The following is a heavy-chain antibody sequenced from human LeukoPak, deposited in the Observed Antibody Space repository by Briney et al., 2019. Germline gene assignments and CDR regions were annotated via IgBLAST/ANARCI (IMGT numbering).Heavy chain of an antibody. Sequence: GASVKVSCKASGHSFIIYYIHWVGQAPGQGLEWMGWIYPSSGGTKYAQKFQGRVTMTRDTSISTAYMELSGLTSDDTAVYYCARQSDLGQFDLWGRGTLVTVSS. D-gene: IGHD7-27*01. J-gene: IGHJ2*01. V-gene: IGHV1-2*02. CDR2: IYPSSGGT. CDR1: GHSFIIYY. CDR3: ARQSDLGQFDL.